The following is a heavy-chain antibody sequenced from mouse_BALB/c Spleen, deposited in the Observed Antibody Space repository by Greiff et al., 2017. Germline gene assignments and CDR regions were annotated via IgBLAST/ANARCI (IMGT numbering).Heavy chain of an antibody. V-gene: IGHV3-2*02. CDR2: ISYSGST. CDR1: GYSITSDYA. J-gene: IGHJ1*01. Sequence: EVHLVESGPGLVKPSQSLSLTCTVTGYSITSDYAWNWIRQFPGNKLEWMGYISYSGSTSYNPSLKSRISITRDTSKNQFFLQLNSVTTEDTATYYCARGDYDGYWYFDVWGAGTTVTVSS. D-gene: IGHD2-4*01. CDR3: ARGDYDGYWYFDV.